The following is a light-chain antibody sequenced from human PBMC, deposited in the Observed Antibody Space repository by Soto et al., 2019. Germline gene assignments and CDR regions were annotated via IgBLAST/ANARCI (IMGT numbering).Light chain of an antibody. J-gene: IGKJ2*01. CDR2: KAS. V-gene: IGKV1-5*03. Sequence: DIQMTQSPSTLSASVGDRVTITCRASQSISSWLAWYQQKPGKAPKLLIYKASSLESGVPSRFRGSGSGTEFTLTISSLQPDDFATYYCQQYNRYSTFGQGTTLEIK. CDR1: QSISSW. CDR3: QQYNRYST.